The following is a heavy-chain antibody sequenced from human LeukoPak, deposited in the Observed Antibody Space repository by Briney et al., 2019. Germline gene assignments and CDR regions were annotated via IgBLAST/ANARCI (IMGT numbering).Heavy chain of an antibody. CDR1: GGSINSNNYY. Sequence: SETLSLTCTVSGGSINSNNYYWGWIRQPPGKGLEWIGSIYSSGSAYYNPSLKSRVTISVDTSKNQFSLRLSSVTAADTAVYYCQSRYLEWLLEYWGQGTLVTVSS. CDR3: QSRYLEWLLEY. J-gene: IGHJ4*02. CDR2: IYSSGSA. D-gene: IGHD3-3*01. V-gene: IGHV4-39*01.